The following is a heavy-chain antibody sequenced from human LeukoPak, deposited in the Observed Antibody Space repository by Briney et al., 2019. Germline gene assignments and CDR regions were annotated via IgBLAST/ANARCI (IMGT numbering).Heavy chain of an antibody. CDR3: ARDYYDSSGQIYYYYYMDV. Sequence: ASVKVSCKASGYTFTGYYVHWVRQAPGQGLEWMGWINPNSGGTNYAQKFQGRVTMTRDTSISTAYMELSRLRSDDTAVYYCARDYYDSSGQIYYYYYMDVWGKGTTVTVSS. V-gene: IGHV1-2*02. J-gene: IGHJ6*03. CDR2: INPNSGGT. D-gene: IGHD3-22*01. CDR1: GYTFTGYY.